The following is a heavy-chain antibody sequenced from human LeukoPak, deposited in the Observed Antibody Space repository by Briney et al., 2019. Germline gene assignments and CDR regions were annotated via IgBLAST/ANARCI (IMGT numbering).Heavy chain of an antibody. CDR1: GGSFSGYY. J-gene: IGHJ3*02. CDR2: INHSGST. CDR3: ARVKRIYAGSFDI. V-gene: IGHV4-34*01. D-gene: IGHD2/OR15-2a*01. Sequence: ASETLSLTCAVYGGSFSGYYWSWIRQPPGKGLEWIGEINHSGSTNYNPSLKSRVTISVDTSKNQFSLKLSSVTAADTAVYYCARVKRIYAGSFDIWGQGTMVTVSS.